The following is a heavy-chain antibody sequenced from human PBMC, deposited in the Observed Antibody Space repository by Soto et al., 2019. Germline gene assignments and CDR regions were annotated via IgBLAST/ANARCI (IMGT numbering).Heavy chain of an antibody. CDR1: GFIFKNYA. CDR3: AKAPVYGSGGWFDL. J-gene: IGHJ5*02. V-gene: IGHV3-9*01. CDR2: ISWNSGNL. D-gene: IGHD3-10*01. Sequence: ESQLVESGGGLVQPGRSLRLSCEASGFIFKNYAMVWVRQGPGKGLEWVSSISWNSGNLDYADSVKGRFTISRDKAKNSLYLQMNSLRTEDTDWYFCAKAPVYGSGGWFDLWGRGPLVTVSS.